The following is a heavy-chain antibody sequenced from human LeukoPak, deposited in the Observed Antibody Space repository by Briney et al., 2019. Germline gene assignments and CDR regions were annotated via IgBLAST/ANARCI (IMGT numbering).Heavy chain of an antibody. J-gene: IGHJ5*02. CDR1: GGSISSSSYY. CDR2: INHSGST. D-gene: IGHD3-10*01. V-gene: IGHV4-39*07. CDR3: ARRLPYYGSGSYYRNWFDP. Sequence: SETLSLTCTVSGGSISSSSYYWGWIRQPPGKGLEWIGEINHSGSTNYNPSLKSRVTISVDTSKNQFSLKLSSVTAADTAVYYCARRLPYYGSGSYYRNWFDPWGQGTLVTVSS.